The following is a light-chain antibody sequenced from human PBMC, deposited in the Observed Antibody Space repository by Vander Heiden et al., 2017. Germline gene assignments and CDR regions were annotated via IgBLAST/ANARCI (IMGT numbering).Light chain of an antibody. V-gene: IGKV2-28*01. CDR1: QSLLHGNGYNY. J-gene: IGKJ1*01. CDR3: MQTLQTPWT. Sequence: DILMTQSPLSLPVTPGEPASLSCRSSQSLLHGNGYNYLHWYLQKPGQSPQLLIYLGSLRTSGVPDRFSGSGSGTDFTLKISRVEAEDVGVYYCMQTLQTPWTFGQGTKVESK. CDR2: LGS.